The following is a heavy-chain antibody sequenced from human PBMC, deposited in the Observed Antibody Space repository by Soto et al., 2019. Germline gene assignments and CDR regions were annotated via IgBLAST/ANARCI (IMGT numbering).Heavy chain of an antibody. CDR1: CGSFRGYY. Sequence: SETLSLTCAVYCGSFRGYYWSWIRQPPGKGLEWIGEINHSGSTNYNPSLKSRVTMSVDTSKNQFSLKLSSVTAADTAVYYCARTRAVWFDPWGQGTLVTVSS. D-gene: IGHD6-19*01. V-gene: IGHV4-34*01. CDR2: INHSGST. CDR3: ARTRAVWFDP. J-gene: IGHJ5*02.